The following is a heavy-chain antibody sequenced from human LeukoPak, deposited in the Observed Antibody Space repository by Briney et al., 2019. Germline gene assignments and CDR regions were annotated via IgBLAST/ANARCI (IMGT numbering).Heavy chain of an antibody. CDR1: GGSISSGSYY. CDR3: ARRPRIAVAVANAFDI. CDR2: IYTSGST. V-gene: IGHV4-61*02. J-gene: IGHJ3*02. D-gene: IGHD6-19*01. Sequence: PSETLSLTCTVSGGSISSGSYYWSWIRQPAGKGLEWIGRIYTSGSTNYKPSLKSRVTISVDTSKNQFSLKLSSVTAADTAVYYCARRPRIAVAVANAFDIWGQGTMVTVSS.